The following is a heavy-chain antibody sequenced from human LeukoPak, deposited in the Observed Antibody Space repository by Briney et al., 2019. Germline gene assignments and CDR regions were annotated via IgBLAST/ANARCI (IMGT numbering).Heavy chain of an antibody. CDR1: GGSISSGSYY. V-gene: IGHV4-61*02. Sequence: SQTLSLTCTVSGGSISSGSYYWSWIRQPAGKGLEWIGRIYTSGSTNYNPSLKGRVTISVDTSKNQFSLKLSSVTAADTAVYYCARSGAYSNYGGGVAYYYYMDVWGKGTTVTVSS. D-gene: IGHD4-11*01. CDR2: IYTSGST. J-gene: IGHJ6*03. CDR3: ARSGAYSNYGGGVAYYYYMDV.